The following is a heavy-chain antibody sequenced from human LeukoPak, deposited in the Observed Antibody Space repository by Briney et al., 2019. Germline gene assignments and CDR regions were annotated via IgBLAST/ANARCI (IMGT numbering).Heavy chain of an antibody. Sequence: SQTLSLTCTVSGGSISSGGYYWSWIRQPPGKGLEWIGYIYYSGSTNYNPSLKSRVTISVDTSKNQFSLKLSSVTAADTAVYYCARHVHTLWSNFDYWGQGTLVTVSS. V-gene: IGHV4-61*08. CDR1: GGSISSGGYY. CDR3: ARHVHTLWSNFDY. D-gene: IGHD3-10*01. CDR2: IYYSGST. J-gene: IGHJ4*02.